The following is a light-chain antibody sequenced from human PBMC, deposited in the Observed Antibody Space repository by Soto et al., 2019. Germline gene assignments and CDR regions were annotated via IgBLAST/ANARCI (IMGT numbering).Light chain of an antibody. CDR3: CSYAGSYSWV. V-gene: IGLV2-11*01. CDR2: DVT. J-gene: IGLJ3*02. Sequence: QSALTQPRSVSGSPGQSVTISCTGTSSNVGGYNYVSWYQQHPGIAPQLIIYDVTKRPSGVPDRFSGSKSVNTASLTISGLQAEDEADYYCCSYAGSYSWVFGGGTKLTVL. CDR1: SSNVGGYNY.